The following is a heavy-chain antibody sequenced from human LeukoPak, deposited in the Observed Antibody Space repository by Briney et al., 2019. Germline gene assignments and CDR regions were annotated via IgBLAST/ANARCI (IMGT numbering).Heavy chain of an antibody. CDR1: GFTFSGSA. V-gene: IGHV3-72*01. J-gene: IGHJ4*02. Sequence: AGGSLRLSCAASGFTFSGSAMHWVRQAPGKGPEWIGRTRNKANSYSTEYDASVKGRFIISRDNSKNSVYLQMNSLKTEDTAVYYCARTYTGSPPFDYWGQGTLVTVSS. CDR3: ARTYTGSPPFDY. CDR2: TRNKANSYST. D-gene: IGHD1-26*01.